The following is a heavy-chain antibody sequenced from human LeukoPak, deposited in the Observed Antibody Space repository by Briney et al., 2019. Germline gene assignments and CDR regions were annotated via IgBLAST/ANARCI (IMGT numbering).Heavy chain of an antibody. V-gene: IGHV3-49*04. J-gene: IGHJ4*02. D-gene: IGHD2-8*01. CDR2: IRKKGFGGTT. CDR1: GFTFGDYA. Sequence: PGGSLRLSCTASGFTFGDYAMSWVRQAPGKGLEWVGFIRKKGFGGTTEYAASVKGRFTISRDDPKSIAYLQMNSLKTEDTAVYYCTRANCVNGVCYHFDYWGQGTLVTVSS. CDR3: TRANCVNGVCYHFDY.